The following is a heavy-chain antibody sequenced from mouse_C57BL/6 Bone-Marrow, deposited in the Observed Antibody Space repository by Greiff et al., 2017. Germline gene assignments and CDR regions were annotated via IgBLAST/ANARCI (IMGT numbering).Heavy chain of an antibody. CDR2: IHPNSGST. Sequence: VQLQQPGAELVKPGASVKLSCKASGYTFTSYWMHWVKQRPGQGLEWIGMIHPNSGSTNYNEKFKSKATLTVDKSSSTADMQLSILTSEDSAVYYCARPHYYGSSLDYWGQGTTLTVSS. D-gene: IGHD1-1*01. V-gene: IGHV1-64*01. CDR1: GYTFTSYW. CDR3: ARPHYYGSSLDY. J-gene: IGHJ2*01.